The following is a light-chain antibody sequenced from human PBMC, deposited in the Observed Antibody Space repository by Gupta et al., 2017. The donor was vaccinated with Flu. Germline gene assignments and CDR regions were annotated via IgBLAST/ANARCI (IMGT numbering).Light chain of an antibody. J-gene: IGLJ3*02. CDR1: RSNMGANT. V-gene: IGLV1-44*01. CDR2: SNH. CDR3: ASLDDSRKGWV. Sequence: RVRMSCSGSRSNMGANTVNWDQQVPGTATRLLIHSNHKRTSGVPERFSASKSGTSASLASSGLQAEDEADYYCASLDDSRKGWVFGGGTRLTVL.